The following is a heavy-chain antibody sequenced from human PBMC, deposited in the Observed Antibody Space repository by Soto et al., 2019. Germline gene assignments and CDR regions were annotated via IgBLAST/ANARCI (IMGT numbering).Heavy chain of an antibody. CDR3: ARGRRYSSRPDAVDI. CDR2: IYYSGST. V-gene: IGHV4-59*01. J-gene: IGHJ3*02. D-gene: IGHD6-13*01. Sequence: QVQLQESGPGLVKPSETLSLTCTVSGGSISSYYWSWIRQPPGKGLEWIGQIYYSGSTNYNPSLKSRVTISVDTSKNQFSLKLSSVTAADTAVYYCARGRRYSSRPDAVDIWGQGTMVTVSS. CDR1: GGSISSYY.